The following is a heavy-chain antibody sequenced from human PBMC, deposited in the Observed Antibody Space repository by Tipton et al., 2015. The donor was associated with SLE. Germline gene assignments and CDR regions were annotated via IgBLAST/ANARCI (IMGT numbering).Heavy chain of an antibody. CDR3: ARDSPGDFDWFDAFDI. CDR2: INHSGST. J-gene: IGHJ3*02. D-gene: IGHD3-9*01. CDR1: GASISTEGYS. Sequence: TLSLTCVVSGASISTEGYSWSWIRQPPGKGLEWIGEINHSGSTNYNPSLKSRVTISMDTSKNQLSLKLSSVTAADTAVYYCARDSPGDFDWFDAFDIWGQGTMVTVSS. V-gene: IGHV4-34*01.